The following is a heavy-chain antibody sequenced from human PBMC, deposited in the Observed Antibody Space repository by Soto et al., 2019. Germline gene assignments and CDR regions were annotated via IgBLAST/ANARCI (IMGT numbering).Heavy chain of an antibody. CDR2: MSVCGDNI. Sequence: GGSLRLSCLASGFSFNSLNMNWIRRAPGRGLEWVASMSVCGDNIYYGDSVLGRFVTSRDNSKRSVFLDLSSLRVEDTAVYYCAIDLGLLKSFFDYLGQGTLVTVSS. V-gene: IGHV3-21*01. D-gene: IGHD3-16*01. CDR1: GFSFNSLN. J-gene: IGHJ4*02. CDR3: AIDLGLLKSFFDY.